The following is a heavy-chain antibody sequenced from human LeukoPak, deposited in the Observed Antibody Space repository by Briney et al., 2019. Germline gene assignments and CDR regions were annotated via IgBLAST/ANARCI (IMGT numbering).Heavy chain of an antibody. Sequence: PGGSLRLSCAASGFTFSSYAMSWVRQAPGKGLEWVSGISGSGGSTYYADSVKGRFTISRDNSKNVVYLQMNSLTVEDAATYYCAKRTMSAFDSWGQGTLLIVSS. J-gene: IGHJ4*02. CDR2: ISGSGGST. V-gene: IGHV3-23*01. D-gene: IGHD5-24*01. CDR3: AKRTMSAFDS. CDR1: GFTFSSYA.